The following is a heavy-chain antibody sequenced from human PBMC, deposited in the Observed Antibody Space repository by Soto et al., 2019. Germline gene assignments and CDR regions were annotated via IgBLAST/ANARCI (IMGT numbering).Heavy chain of an antibody. Sequence: GESLKISCKGSAYSFPSYWLSGVRQMPGKSMGWMGRIDPSDSYTNYSPSFQGHVTISADKSISTAYLQWSSLKASDTAMYYCAVLRFLEWLTPRTGYYGMDVWGQGTTVTGSS. V-gene: IGHV5-10-1*01. D-gene: IGHD3-3*01. CDR1: AYSFPSYW. CDR2: IDPSDSYT. CDR3: AVLRFLEWLTPRTGYYGMDV. J-gene: IGHJ6*02.